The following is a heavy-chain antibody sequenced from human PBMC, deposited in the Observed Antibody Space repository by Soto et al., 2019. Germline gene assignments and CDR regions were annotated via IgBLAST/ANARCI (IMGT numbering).Heavy chain of an antibody. Sequence: PGGSLRLSCAASGFTFSSYWMHWVRQAPGKGLEWVSAISGSGGSTYYADSVKGRFTISRDNSKNTLYLQMNSLRAEDTAVYYCARPKERYCSGGTCYGRAVDIWGQGTMVTVSS. CDR2: ISGSGGST. CDR3: ARPKERYCSGGTCYGRAVDI. J-gene: IGHJ3*02. D-gene: IGHD2-15*01. V-gene: IGHV3-23*01. CDR1: GFTFSSYW.